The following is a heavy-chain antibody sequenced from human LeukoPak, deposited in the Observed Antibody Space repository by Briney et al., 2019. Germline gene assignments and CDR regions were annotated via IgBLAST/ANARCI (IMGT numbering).Heavy chain of an antibody. V-gene: IGHV4-39*01. Sequence: SETLSLTCTVSGGSISSSSYYWGWIRQPPGKGLEWIGNIYYSGSTYYNPSLKSRVTISVDTSKNQFSLKLTSVTAADTAVRYCARRGDGYNYFDYWGQGTLVTVSS. D-gene: IGHD5-24*01. CDR3: ARRGDGYNYFDY. CDR2: IYYSGST. CDR1: GGSISSSSYY. J-gene: IGHJ4*02.